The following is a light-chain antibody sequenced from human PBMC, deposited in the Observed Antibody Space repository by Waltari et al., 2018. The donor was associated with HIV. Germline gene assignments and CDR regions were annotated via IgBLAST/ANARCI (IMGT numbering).Light chain of an antibody. Sequence: YELTQPPSVSVSPGQTASITCSGDKLGDKYASWYQQKPGQTPVLVIYQDTNRASGIPERFSGSNSGNTATLTISGTQATDDADYYCQAWDIITAGVVFGGGTKLTVL. CDR1: KLGDKY. CDR3: QAWDIITAGVV. V-gene: IGLV3-1*01. CDR2: QDT. J-gene: IGLJ2*01.